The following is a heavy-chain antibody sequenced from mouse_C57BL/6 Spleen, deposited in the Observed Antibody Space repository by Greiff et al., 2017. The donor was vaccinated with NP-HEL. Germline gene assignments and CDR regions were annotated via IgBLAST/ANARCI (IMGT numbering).Heavy chain of an antibody. CDR3: ARNYGSSSAWFAY. CDR1: GFTFSSYG. CDR2: TSSGGSYT. J-gene: IGHJ3*01. Sequence: EVKLMESGGDLVKPGGSLKLSCAASGFTFSSYGMSWVRQTPDKRLEWVATTSSGGSYTYYPDSVKGRFTISRDNAKNTLYLQMSSLKSEDTAMYYCARNYGSSSAWFAYWGQGTLVTVSA. D-gene: IGHD1-1*01. V-gene: IGHV5-6*01.